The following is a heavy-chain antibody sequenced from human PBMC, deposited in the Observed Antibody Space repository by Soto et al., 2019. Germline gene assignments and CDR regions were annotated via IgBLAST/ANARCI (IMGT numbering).Heavy chain of an antibody. CDR1: GGSFSGYY. CDR3: ARTYSSSWFPFDY. J-gene: IGHJ4*02. Sequence: PSETLSLTCAVYGGSFSGYYWSWIRKPPGKGLEWIGEINQSGSTNYNPSLKSRVTISVDTSKNQFSLKLSSVTAADAGVYYCARTYSSSWFPFDYWGQGTQVTVSS. V-gene: IGHV4-34*01. D-gene: IGHD6-13*01. CDR2: INQSGST.